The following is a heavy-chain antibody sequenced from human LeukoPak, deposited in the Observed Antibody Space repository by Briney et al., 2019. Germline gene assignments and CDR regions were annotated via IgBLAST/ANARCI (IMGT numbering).Heavy chain of an antibody. D-gene: IGHD1-1*01. CDR1: GFTFSSSE. Sequence: GGSLRLSCAASGFTFSSSEMSWVRQAPGKGLEWIAYITYNGRSTQYADSVKGRLTVSRDNAKNSLYLQLNSLRGEDTAIYYCAREDTTDASDIWGQGTMVTVSS. V-gene: IGHV3-48*03. J-gene: IGHJ3*02. CDR2: ITYNGRST. CDR3: AREDTTDASDI.